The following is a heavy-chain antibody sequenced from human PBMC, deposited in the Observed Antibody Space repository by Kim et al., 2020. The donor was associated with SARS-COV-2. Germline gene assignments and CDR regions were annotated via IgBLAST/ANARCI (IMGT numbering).Heavy chain of an antibody. CDR1: GYTFTNYF. J-gene: IGHJ6*02. CDR3: ARAPPYDSSGYYLKYNYYYGMDV. CDR2: INPSGGDT. V-gene: IGHV1-46*01. Sequence: ASVKVSCKASGYTFTNYFIHWVRQAPGQGLQWMGIINPSGGDTTYAQKFQGRVTMTRDTSTSTVYMKLSSLRSEDTAVYYCARAPPYDSSGYYLKYNYYYGMDVWGQGTTVTVSS. D-gene: IGHD3-22*01.